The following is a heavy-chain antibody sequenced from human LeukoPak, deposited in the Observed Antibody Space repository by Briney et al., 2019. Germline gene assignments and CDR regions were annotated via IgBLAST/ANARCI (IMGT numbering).Heavy chain of an antibody. D-gene: IGHD1-26*01. J-gene: IGHJ6*02. CDR1: GYSFTSYW. Sequence: GESLKISCKGSGYSFTSYWIGWVRQMPGKGLEWMGIIYPGDSDTRYSPSFQGQVTISADKSISTAYLQWSSLKASDTAMYYCARLSGSYSRYYGMDVWGQGTTVTVSS. V-gene: IGHV5-51*01. CDR3: ARLSGSYSRYYGMDV. CDR2: IYPGDSDT.